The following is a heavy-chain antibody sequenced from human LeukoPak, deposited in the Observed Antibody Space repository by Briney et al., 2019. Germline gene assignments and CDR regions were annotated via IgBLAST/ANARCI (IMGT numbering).Heavy chain of an antibody. CDR3: VKDEVLRYLDWSKGPFDI. CDR1: GFTFSSYW. D-gene: IGHD3-9*01. V-gene: IGHV3-74*01. Sequence: PGGSLRLSCAASGFTFSSYWMHWVRQVPGQGLVWVSQINSDGSSTTYAESVKGRFTISRDNTRNTLFLQMDCLRAEDTAVYYCVKDEVLRYLDWSKGPFDIWGQGTMVTVSS. J-gene: IGHJ3*02. CDR2: INSDGSST.